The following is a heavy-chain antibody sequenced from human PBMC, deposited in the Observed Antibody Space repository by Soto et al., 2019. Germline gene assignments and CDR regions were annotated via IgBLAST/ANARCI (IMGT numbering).Heavy chain of an antibody. CDR1: GFSVSTSH. CDR2: IYSGGAT. V-gene: IGHV3-53*05. Sequence: GGSLRLSCAAAGFSVSTSHMYWVRQTPGKGLEWVSVIYSGGATYYAASVKGRFTISRDKSKNTVYLQMNSLRAEDTAVYYCAKDRNIVVVTAPLDYCRQGHLVTVSA. CDR3: AKDRNIVVVTAPLDY. J-gene: IGHJ4*02. D-gene: IGHD2-21*02.